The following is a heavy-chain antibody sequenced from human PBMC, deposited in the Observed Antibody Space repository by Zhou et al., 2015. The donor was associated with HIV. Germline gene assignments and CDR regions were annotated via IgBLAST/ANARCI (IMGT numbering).Heavy chain of an antibody. J-gene: IGHJ4*02. CDR2: IIPVFETT. CDR3: ARGLVPGGMNVYFAS. CDR1: GGTFSNNG. D-gene: IGHD2-15*01. Sequence: QVQLVQSGAEVKKPGSSVKVSCKASGGTFSNNGISWVRQAPGQGLEWMGGIIPVFETTNYAQKFQGRLTISADDYTKTVYMELSSLTSDDTAVYFCARGLVPGGMNVYFASWGQGTLVTVSS. V-gene: IGHV1-69*01.